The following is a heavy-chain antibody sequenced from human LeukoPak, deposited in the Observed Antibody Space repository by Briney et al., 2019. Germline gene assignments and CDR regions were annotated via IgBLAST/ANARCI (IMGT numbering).Heavy chain of an antibody. J-gene: IGHJ5*02. CDR2: IYYSGST. CDR3: ARHTFLTTVTTSWFDP. Sequence: SETLSLTCAVYGGSFSGYYWSWIRQPPGKGLEWIGSIYYSGSTYYNPSLKSRVTISVDTSKNQFSLKLSSVTAADTAVYYCARHTFLTTVTTSWFDPWGQGTLVTVS. V-gene: IGHV4-34*01. CDR1: GGSFSGYY. D-gene: IGHD4-11*01.